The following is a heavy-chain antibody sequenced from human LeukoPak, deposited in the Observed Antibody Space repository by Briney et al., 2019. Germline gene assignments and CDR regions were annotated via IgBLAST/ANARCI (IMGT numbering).Heavy chain of an antibody. CDR2: IYHSGST. D-gene: IGHD2-15*01. CDR3: ARWDCSGGSCYNPLFDY. V-gene: IGHV4-38-2*01. CDR1: GYSISSGYY. Sequence: SETLSLTCAVSGYSISSGYYWGWIRQAPGKGLEWIGRIYHSGSTYYNPSLKSRVTISVDTSKNQFSLKLSSVTAADTAVYYCARWDCSGGSCYNPLFDYWGQGTLVTVSS. J-gene: IGHJ4*02.